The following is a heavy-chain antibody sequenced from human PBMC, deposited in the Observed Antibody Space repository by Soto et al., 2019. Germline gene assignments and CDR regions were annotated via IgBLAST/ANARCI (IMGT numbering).Heavy chain of an antibody. CDR3: AKDRPHQLALFDP. CDR2: ISSSSSTI. CDR1: GFTFSSYS. Sequence: PGGSLRLSCAASGFTFSSYSMNWVRQAPGKGLEWVSYISSSSSTIYYADSVKGRFTISRDNAKNSLYLQMNSLRAEDTAVYYCAKDRPHQLALFDPWGQGTLVPVSS. V-gene: IGHV3-48*01. D-gene: IGHD2-2*01. J-gene: IGHJ5*02.